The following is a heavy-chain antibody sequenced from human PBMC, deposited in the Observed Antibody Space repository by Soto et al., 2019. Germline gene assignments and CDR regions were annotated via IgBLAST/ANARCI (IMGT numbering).Heavy chain of an antibody. V-gene: IGHV4-34*01. CDR3: ANINSDLVYGIDV. Sequence: PSETLSLTCAVYGGSFSGYYWSWIRQPPGKGLEWIGEINHSGSTNYNPSLKSRVTISVDTSKNQFSLKLSSVTAADTAVYDCANINSDLVYGIDVWGQGTTVTVSS. CDR2: INHSGST. D-gene: IGHD1-20*01. CDR1: GGSFSGYY. J-gene: IGHJ6*02.